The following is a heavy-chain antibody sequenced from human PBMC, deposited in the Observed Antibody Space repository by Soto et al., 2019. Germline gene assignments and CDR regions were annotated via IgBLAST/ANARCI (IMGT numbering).Heavy chain of an antibody. CDR3: AKDRTVAARNFDY. CDR2: ISTSIDAT. D-gene: IGHD6-6*01. Sequence: GSLRLSGAASGFAFSNYAMHWVRQAPGKGLEWVSSISTSIDATYYADSVKGRFTISRDDSKNTLYLQMNSLRAEDSAVYYCAKDRTVAARNFDYWGQGTQVTVSS. J-gene: IGHJ4*02. V-gene: IGHV3-23*01. CDR1: GFAFSNYA.